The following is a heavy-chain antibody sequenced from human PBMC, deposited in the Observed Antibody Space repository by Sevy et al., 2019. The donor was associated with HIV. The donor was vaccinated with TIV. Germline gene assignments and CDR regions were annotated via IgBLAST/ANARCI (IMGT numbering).Heavy chain of an antibody. CDR1: GFTFSTYA. CDR3: ARRPDFGVVIPTGVMDV. V-gene: IGHV3-23*01. D-gene: IGHD3-3*01. J-gene: IGHJ6*02. Sequence: GGSLRLSCAASGFTFSTYAMTWVRQAPGKGLQWVSVISGSGGSTYYADSVKGRFTISRDNSKNTMYLQMNSLRAEDTAVYYSARRPDFGVVIPTGVMDVWGQGTTVTVSS. CDR2: ISGSGGST.